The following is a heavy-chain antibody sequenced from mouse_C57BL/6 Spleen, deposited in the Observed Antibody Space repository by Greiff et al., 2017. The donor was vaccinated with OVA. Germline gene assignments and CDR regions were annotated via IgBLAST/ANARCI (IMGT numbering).Heavy chain of an antibody. CDR2: INPSNGGT. D-gene: IGHD1-1*01. J-gene: IGHJ2*01. V-gene: IGHV1-53*01. CDR3: ARNDYYGSSCLDY. CDR1: GYTFTSYW. Sequence: QVQLQQPGPELVKPGASVKLPCKASGYTFTSYWMHWVKQRPGQGLEWIGNINPSNGGTNYNEKFKSKATLTVDKSSSTAYMQLSSLTSEDSAVYYCARNDYYGSSCLDYWGQGTTLTVSS.